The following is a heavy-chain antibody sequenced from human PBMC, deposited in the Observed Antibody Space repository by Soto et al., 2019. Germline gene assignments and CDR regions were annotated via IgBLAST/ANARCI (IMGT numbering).Heavy chain of an antibody. CDR1: GGSISSYY. CDR2: IYYSGST. CDR3: ARWRQLGPFDY. J-gene: IGHJ4*02. D-gene: IGHD6-6*01. Sequence: SETLSLTCTFSGGSISSYYWSWIRQPPGKGLEWIGYIYYSGSTNYNPSLKSRVTISVDTSKNQFSLKLSSVTAADTAVYYCARWRQLGPFDYWGQGTLVTVSS. V-gene: IGHV4-59*01.